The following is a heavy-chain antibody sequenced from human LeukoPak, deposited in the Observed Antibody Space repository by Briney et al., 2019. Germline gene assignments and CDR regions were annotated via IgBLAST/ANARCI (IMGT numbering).Heavy chain of an antibody. CDR3: ARGKNYDFWSGYYLHYFDY. D-gene: IGHD3-3*01. CDR1: GYTFTSYA. CDR2: INAGNGNT. Sequence: ASVKVSCKASGYTFTSYAMHWVRQVPGQRLEWMGWINAGNGNTKYSQKFQGRVTITRDTSASTAYMELSSLRSEDTAVYYCARGKNYDFWSGYYLHYFDYWGQGTLVTVSS. V-gene: IGHV1-3*01. J-gene: IGHJ4*02.